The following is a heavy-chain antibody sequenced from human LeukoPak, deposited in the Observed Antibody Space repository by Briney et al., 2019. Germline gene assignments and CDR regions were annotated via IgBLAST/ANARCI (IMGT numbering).Heavy chain of an antibody. J-gene: IGHJ4*02. CDR3: ARGLGGVGYFDY. V-gene: IGHV1-2*02. CDR1: GYSFTGYY. D-gene: IGHD3-16*01. Sequence: ASVKVSCKTSGYSFTGYYIHWVRQAPGQGLEWMGWINPNSGGTNYPQKFQDRVTMTRDTSISTAYMELSRLRSDDTAVYYCARGLGGVGYFDYWGQGTLVTVSS. CDR2: INPNSGGT.